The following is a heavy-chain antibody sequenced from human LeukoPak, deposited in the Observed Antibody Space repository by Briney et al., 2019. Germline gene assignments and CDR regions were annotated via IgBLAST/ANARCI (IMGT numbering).Heavy chain of an antibody. J-gene: IGHJ4*02. Sequence: PGGSLRLSCAASGFSFSGYGMHWVRQAPGKGLEWVAFIHYDGRGSYYADSVKGRFTISRDNSRNTLYLQMNSLRPEDTAVYYCAKAIWVAATSFWFSLDYWGQGTLVTVSS. CDR3: AKAIWVAATSFWFSLDY. CDR2: IHYDGRGS. CDR1: GFSFSGYG. V-gene: IGHV3-30*02. D-gene: IGHD2/OR15-2a*01.